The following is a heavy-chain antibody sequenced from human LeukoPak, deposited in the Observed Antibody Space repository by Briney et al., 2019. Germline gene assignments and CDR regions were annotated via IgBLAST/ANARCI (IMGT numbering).Heavy chain of an antibody. V-gene: IGHV5-51*01. CDR3: ARETAMGSIDY. Sequence: PVESLKISCKCSGYSFTSYWIGWVRQMPGQGLDWMGIIYPGDSDTRYSPSFQGQVTISADKSISTAYLQWSSLKASDTAMYYCARETAMGSIDYWGQGTLVTVSS. D-gene: IGHD5-18*01. CDR2: IYPGDSDT. J-gene: IGHJ4*02. CDR1: GYSFTSYW.